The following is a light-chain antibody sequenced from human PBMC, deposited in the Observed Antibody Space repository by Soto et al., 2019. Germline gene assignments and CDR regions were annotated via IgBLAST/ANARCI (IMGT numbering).Light chain of an antibody. V-gene: IGLV2-14*03. Sequence: QSALTQPASVSGSPGQSITISCTGTSSDVGGYNYVAWYQHHPGKAPKVMIYDVSNRPSGVSNRFSGSKSGNTASLTISGLQAEDEADYYCSSYTSTSTLVIFGGGTKLIVL. CDR2: DVS. CDR1: SSDVGGYNY. CDR3: SSYTSTSTLVI. J-gene: IGLJ2*01.